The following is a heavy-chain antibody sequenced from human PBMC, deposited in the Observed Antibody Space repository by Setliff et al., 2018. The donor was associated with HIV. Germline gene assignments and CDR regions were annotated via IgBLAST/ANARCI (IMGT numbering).Heavy chain of an antibody. J-gene: IGHJ1*01. D-gene: IGHD6-19*01. CDR2: IYYSGRT. CDR3: ARGQWNSMEYFQH. V-gene: IGHV4-31*03. CDR1: GGSISSAGYY. Sequence: TSETLSLTCTVSGGSISSAGYYWSWIRQHPGKGLEWIGYIYYSGRTDYNPSLKSRVTISVDTSKNQFSLNLSSVTAADTAVYYCARGQWNSMEYFQHWGQVTLVTVSS.